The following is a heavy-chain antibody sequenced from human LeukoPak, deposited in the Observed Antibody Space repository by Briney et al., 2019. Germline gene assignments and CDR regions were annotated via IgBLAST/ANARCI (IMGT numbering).Heavy chain of an antibody. V-gene: IGHV4-31*03. CDR2: IYYSGST. D-gene: IGHD1-26*01. CDR1: GDSISSGGYY. CDR3: ARDREGLRLDY. Sequence: SQTLSLPCTVSGDSISSGGYYWSWIRQHPGKGLEWIGYIYYSGSTYYNPSLKSRLTISVDTSKNQFSLKLSSVTAADTAVYYCARDREGLRLDYWGQGTLVTVSS. J-gene: IGHJ4*02.